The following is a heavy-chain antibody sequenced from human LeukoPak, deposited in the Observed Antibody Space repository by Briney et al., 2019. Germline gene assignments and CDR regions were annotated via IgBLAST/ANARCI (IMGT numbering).Heavy chain of an antibody. J-gene: IGHJ3*02. V-gene: IGHV4-59*08. D-gene: IGHD6-13*01. CDR1: GGSISSHY. CDR2: IYYSGST. Sequence: SETLSLTCTVSGGSISSHYWSWIRQPPGKGLEWIGYIYYSGSTNYNPSLKSRVTISVDTSKNQFSLKLSSVTAADTAVYYCARQSSSCDIWGQGTMVTVSS. CDR3: ARQSSSCDI.